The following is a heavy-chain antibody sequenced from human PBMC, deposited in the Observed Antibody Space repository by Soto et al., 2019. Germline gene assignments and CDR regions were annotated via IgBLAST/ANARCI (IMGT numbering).Heavy chain of an antibody. V-gene: IGHV4-34*01. J-gene: IGHJ4*02. CDR1: GGSFSGYY. CDR2: INHSGST. Sequence: SETLSLTCAVYGGSFSGYYWSWIRQPPGKGLEWIGEINHSGSTNYNPSLKSRVTISVDTSKNLFSLKLKSVTAADTAVYYCARRIIALEIFDYWGQGTVVTVSS. CDR3: ARRIIALEIFDY. D-gene: IGHD3-10*01.